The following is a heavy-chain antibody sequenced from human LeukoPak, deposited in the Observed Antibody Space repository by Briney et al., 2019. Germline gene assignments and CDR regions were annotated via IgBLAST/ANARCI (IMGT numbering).Heavy chain of an antibody. CDR1: GFTVSDNY. J-gene: IGHJ3*02. CDR2: IYNTGAT. Sequence: GGSLRLSCAASGFTVSDNYMTWVRQAPGKGLEWVSSIYNTGATHYAESVKGRFTISRDNSKNTLFLQMNSLRAEDMAVYYCARIEWERLGRAFDIWSQGTMVTVSS. CDR3: ARIEWERLGRAFDI. V-gene: IGHV3-53*01. D-gene: IGHD1-1*01.